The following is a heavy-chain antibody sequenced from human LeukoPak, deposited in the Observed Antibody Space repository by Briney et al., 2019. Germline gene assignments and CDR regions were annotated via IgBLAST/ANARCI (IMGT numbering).Heavy chain of an antibody. Sequence: PSETLPLTCTVSGGSTSSSSYYWGWIRQPPGKGLEWIGNIYYGGRTYYNPSLKSRVTISVDTSKNQFSVNLSSVTAADTAVYYCARLKYTNGWVGAFDIWGQGTIVTVSA. J-gene: IGHJ3*02. V-gene: IGHV4-39*01. D-gene: IGHD6-19*01. CDR3: ARLKYTNGWVGAFDI. CDR2: IYYGGRT. CDR1: GGSTSSSSYY.